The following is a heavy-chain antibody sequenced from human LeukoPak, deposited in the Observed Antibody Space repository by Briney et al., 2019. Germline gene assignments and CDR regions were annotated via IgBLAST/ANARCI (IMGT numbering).Heavy chain of an antibody. CDR3: ARDVGTTPGWFDP. Sequence: GGSLRLSCAASGFTVNYMSWVRQAPGQGLEWVSVIYSGGSTYYADSVKGRFTISRDNSKSTLYLQMNSLRAEDTAVYYCARDVGTTPGWFDPWGQGTLVTVSS. J-gene: IGHJ5*02. CDR1: GFTVNY. V-gene: IGHV3-53*01. D-gene: IGHD1-7*01. CDR2: IYSGGST.